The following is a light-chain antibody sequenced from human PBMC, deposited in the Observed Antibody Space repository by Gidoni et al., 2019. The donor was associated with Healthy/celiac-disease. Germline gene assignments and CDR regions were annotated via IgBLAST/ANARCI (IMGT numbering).Light chain of an antibody. CDR2: DAS. CDR3: QQRSNWPFT. Sequence: IVWTPSPATLSLSPVERATPSCRASQSVSSYLAWYQQKPGQAPRLLIYDASNRATGIPARFSGSVSVTDFTLTISSLEPEDFAVYSCQQRSNWPFTFGGGTKVEIK. V-gene: IGKV3-11*01. J-gene: IGKJ4*01. CDR1: QSVSSY.